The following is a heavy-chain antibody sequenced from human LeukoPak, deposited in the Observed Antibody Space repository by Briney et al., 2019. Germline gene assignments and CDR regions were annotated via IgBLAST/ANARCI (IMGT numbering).Heavy chain of an antibody. CDR1: GGSFSGYY. J-gene: IGHJ5*02. CDR2: INHSGST. V-gene: IGHV4-34*01. D-gene: IGHD2-2*01. CDR3: ARGPSKVDP. Sequence: SSETLSLTYAVYGGSFSGYYWSWIRQPPGKGLEWIGEINHSGSTNYNPSLKSRVTISVDTSKNQFSLKLSSVTAADTAVYYCARGPSKVDPWGQGTLVTVSS.